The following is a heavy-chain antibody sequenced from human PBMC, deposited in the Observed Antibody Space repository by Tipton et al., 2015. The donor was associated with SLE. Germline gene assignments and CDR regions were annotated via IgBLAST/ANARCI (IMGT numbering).Heavy chain of an antibody. J-gene: IGHJ2*01. D-gene: IGHD5-24*01. CDR2: IYYSGST. Sequence: TLSLTCTVSGGSISSGGYYWSWIRQHPGKGLEWIGYIYYSGSTYYNPSLKSRVTIPVDTSKNQFSLKLSSVTAADTAVYYCARVGFTEMATTPQGHFDLWGRGTLVTVSS. CDR1: GGSISSGGYY. V-gene: IGHV4-31*03. CDR3: ARVGFTEMATTPQGHFDL.